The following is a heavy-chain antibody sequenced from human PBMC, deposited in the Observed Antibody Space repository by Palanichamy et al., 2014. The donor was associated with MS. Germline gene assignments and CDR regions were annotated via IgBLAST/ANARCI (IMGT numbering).Heavy chain of an antibody. CDR2: VYYSGST. Sequence: QLQLQESGPGLVKPSETLSLTCTVSGGSINSQNYYWGWIRQLPGKGLEWVANVYYSGSTYYNPSLKSRVTISVDTSKSQFSLKLSSVTAADTAVYFCARVPNWGYFFDYWGQGTLVTVSS. CDR3: ARVPNWGYFFDY. D-gene: IGHD7-27*01. V-gene: IGHV4-39*01. CDR1: GGSINSQNYY. J-gene: IGHJ4*02.